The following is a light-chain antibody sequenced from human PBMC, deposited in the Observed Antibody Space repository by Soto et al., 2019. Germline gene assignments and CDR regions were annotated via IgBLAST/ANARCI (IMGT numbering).Light chain of an antibody. J-gene: IGKJ2*01. Sequence: DIQMTQSPSTLSASVGDRVTITCRASQSISSLLAWYQQKPGKAPKLLIYKASSLESGVPSRFSGSGSGTEFNLTISSLQPDDFATYYCQQYNSYSSTFGQGTKLEIK. V-gene: IGKV1-5*03. CDR1: QSISSL. CDR2: KAS. CDR3: QQYNSYSST.